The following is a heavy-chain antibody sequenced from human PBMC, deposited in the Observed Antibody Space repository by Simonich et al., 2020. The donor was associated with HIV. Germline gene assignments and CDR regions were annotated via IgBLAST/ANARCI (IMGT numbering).Heavy chain of an antibody. V-gene: IGHV3-15*01. CDR3: TLHTTFDY. CDR2: IKSKTAGVTT. D-gene: IGHD1-26*01. Sequence: ELQLVESGGGLVKPGGSLSLSCADSGFTFSNAWITWVRQAPGKGLEWVGRIKSKTAGVTTDYAAPVKGRFTISSDDSKNTLYLQMNSLKTEDIAVYYCTLHTTFDYWGQGTLVTVSS. CDR1: GFTFSNAW. J-gene: IGHJ4*02.